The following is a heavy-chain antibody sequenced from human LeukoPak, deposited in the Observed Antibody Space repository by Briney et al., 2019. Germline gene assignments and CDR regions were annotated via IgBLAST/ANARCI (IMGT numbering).Heavy chain of an antibody. CDR2: IDGNGTIT. V-gene: IGHV3-64D*06. CDR3: VGERPDSSSRRFDY. CDR1: KFTFSTYA. Sequence: PGGSLRLSCSASKFTFSTYAMHWVRQAPGKGLEYVSTIDGNGTITYYADSVKGRFTISRDNSKNTLYLQMSSLTPEDTAVYYCVGERPDSSSRRFDYWGQGTLVTVSS. D-gene: IGHD6-13*01. J-gene: IGHJ4*02.